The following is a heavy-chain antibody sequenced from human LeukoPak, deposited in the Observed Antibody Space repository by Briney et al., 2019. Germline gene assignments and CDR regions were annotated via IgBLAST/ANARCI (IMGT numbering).Heavy chain of an antibody. CDR3: ATPPQRFDC. CDR2: ISGSGGST. V-gene: IGHV3-23*01. CDR1: GFTFSSYA. Sequence: GGSLRLSCAASGFTFSSYAMSWVRQAPGKWLEWVSAISGSGGSTYYADSVKGRFTISRDNSKYTLYLQMNSLKAEDTAVYYCATPPQRFDCWSQGTLVTVSS. D-gene: IGHD6-25*01. J-gene: IGHJ4*02.